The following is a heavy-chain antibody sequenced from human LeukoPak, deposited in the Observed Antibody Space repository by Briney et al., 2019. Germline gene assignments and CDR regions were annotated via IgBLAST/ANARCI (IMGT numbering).Heavy chain of an antibody. Sequence: GGSLRLSCAASGFTFSSYSMNWVRQAPGKGLEWVAVISYDGSNKYYADSVKGRFTISRDNSKNTLYLQMNSLRAEDTAVYYCAKVNSGYGIYYFDYWGQGTLVTVSS. CDR1: GFTFSSYS. V-gene: IGHV3-30*18. J-gene: IGHJ4*02. CDR2: ISYDGSNK. D-gene: IGHD5-12*01. CDR3: AKVNSGYGIYYFDY.